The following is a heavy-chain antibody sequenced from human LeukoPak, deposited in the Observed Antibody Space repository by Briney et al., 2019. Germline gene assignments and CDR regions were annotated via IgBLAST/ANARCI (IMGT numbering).Heavy chain of an antibody. CDR1: GYTFTSYY. V-gene: IGHV1-46*01. CDR3: AREPQVQGATDY. D-gene: IGHD3-10*01. J-gene: IGHJ4*02. Sequence: ASVKVSCKASGYTFTSYYMHWVRQAPGQGLEWMGIINPSGGSTSYAQKLQGRVTMTTDTSTSTAYMELRSLRSDDTAVYYCAREPQVQGATDYWGQGTLVTVSS. CDR2: INPSGGST.